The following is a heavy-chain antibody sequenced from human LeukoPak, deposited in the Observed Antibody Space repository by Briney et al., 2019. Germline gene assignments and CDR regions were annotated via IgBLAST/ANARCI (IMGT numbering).Heavy chain of an antibody. J-gene: IGHJ4*02. CDR1: GGSISSYY. D-gene: IGHD5-12*01. CDR2: IYYSGSI. CDR3: ARHGKMATITDFDY. Sequence: SETLSLTCTVSGGSISSYYWSWIRQPPGKGLEWIGYIYYSGSINYNPSLKSRVTISVDTSKNQFSLKLSSVTAADTAVYYCARHGKMATITDFDYWGQGTLVTVSS. V-gene: IGHV4-59*08.